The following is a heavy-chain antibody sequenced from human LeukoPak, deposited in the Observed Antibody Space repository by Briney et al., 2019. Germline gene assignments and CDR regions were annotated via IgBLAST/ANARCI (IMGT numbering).Heavy chain of an antibody. V-gene: IGHV3-23*01. Sequence: GGSLRLSCAASGFMFSSYAMSWVRQAPGKGLEWVSAISGSGGNTYYADSVKGRFTISRDNSKNTLYLQVNSLRVEDTAIYFCALYSNGEDGWFDPWGQGTLVTVSS. D-gene: IGHD4-17*01. CDR3: ALYSNGEDGWFDP. CDR1: GFMFSSYA. J-gene: IGHJ5*02. CDR2: ISGSGGNT.